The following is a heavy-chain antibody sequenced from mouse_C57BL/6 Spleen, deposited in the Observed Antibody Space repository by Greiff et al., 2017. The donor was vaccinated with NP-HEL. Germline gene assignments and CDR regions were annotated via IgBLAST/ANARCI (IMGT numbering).Heavy chain of an antibody. CDR2: INPGSGGT. CDR1: GYAFTNYL. V-gene: IGHV1-54*01. Sequence: VKLMESGAELVRPGTSVKVSCKASGYAFTNYLIEWVKQRPGQGLEWIGVINPGSGGTNYNEKFKGKATLTADKSSSTAYMQLSSLTSEDSAVYFCARSRGHGYFDVWGTGTTVTVSS. D-gene: IGHD1-1*01. CDR3: ARSRGHGYFDV. J-gene: IGHJ1*03.